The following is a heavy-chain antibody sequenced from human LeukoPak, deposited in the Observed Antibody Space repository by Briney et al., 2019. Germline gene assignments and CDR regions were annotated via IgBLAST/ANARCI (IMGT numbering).Heavy chain of an antibody. Sequence: AGGSLRLSCAASGFTFSSYWMSWVRQAPGKGLEWVANIKQDGSEKYYVDSVKGRFTISRDNAKNSLYLQMNSLRAEDTAVYYCAKDERNWNYNLASQTYDWGQGTLVTVSS. V-gene: IGHV3-7*01. CDR2: IKQDGSEK. J-gene: IGHJ4*02. D-gene: IGHD1-7*01. CDR3: AKDERNWNYNLASQTYD. CDR1: GFTFSSYW.